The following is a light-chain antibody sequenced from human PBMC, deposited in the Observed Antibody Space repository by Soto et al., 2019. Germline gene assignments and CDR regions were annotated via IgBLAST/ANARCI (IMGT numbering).Light chain of an antibody. V-gene: IGKV3-11*01. J-gene: IGKJ4*01. CDR3: QERGKWPRGT. CDR2: GAS. Sequence: DIVMTQSPPTLSASPGERATLSCRASQSVGRNLAWYQQKPGQAPRLLIYGASSRATGIPARFSGSGSGTDFTLTISSLEPEDFAVYYCQERGKWPRGTFGGGTKVEIK. CDR1: QSVGRN.